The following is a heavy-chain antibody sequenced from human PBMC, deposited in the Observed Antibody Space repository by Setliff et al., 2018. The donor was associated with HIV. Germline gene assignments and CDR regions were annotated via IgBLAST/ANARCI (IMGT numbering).Heavy chain of an antibody. J-gene: IGHJ4*02. Sequence: PSETLSLTCTVSGASISSGAYYWEWIRQPPGKGLERIGGVDYSGSTYYNPSLKSRVTISVDTSKNQFSLKLSSVTAADTAVYYCARPFDWGSSHPLGYWSQGTLVTVSS. CDR2: VDYSGST. V-gene: IGHV4-39*01. CDR1: GASISSGAYY. CDR3: ARPFDWGSSHPLGY. D-gene: IGHD3-9*01.